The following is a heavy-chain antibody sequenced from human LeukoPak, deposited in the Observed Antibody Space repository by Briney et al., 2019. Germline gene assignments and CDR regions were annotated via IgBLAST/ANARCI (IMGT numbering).Heavy chain of an antibody. Sequence: GGSLRLSCAASGFTFSSYGMHWVRQAPGKGLEWVAFIRYDGSNKYYADSVKGRFTISRDNSKNTLYLQMNSLRAEDMAVYYCATITAMANDAFDIWGQGTMVTVSS. V-gene: IGHV3-30*02. CDR2: IRYDGSNK. D-gene: IGHD5-18*01. CDR1: GFTFSSYG. J-gene: IGHJ3*02. CDR3: ATITAMANDAFDI.